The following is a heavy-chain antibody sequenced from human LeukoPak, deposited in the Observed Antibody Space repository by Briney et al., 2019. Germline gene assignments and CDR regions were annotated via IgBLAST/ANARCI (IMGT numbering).Heavy chain of an antibody. Sequence: GGSLRLSCAASGFTFSSYAMSWVRQAPGKGLEWVSAISGSGGSTYYADSVKGRFTISSDNSKNTLYLQMNSLRAEDTAVYYCAKGTLRIAVAGTVDYWGQGTLVTVSS. CDR2: ISGSGGST. CDR1: GFTFSSYA. CDR3: AKGTLRIAVAGTVDY. D-gene: IGHD6-19*01. J-gene: IGHJ4*02. V-gene: IGHV3-23*01.